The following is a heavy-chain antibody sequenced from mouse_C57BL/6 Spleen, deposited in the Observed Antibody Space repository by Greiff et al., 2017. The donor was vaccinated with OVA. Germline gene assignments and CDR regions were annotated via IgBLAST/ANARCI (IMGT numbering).Heavy chain of an antibody. V-gene: IGHV2-6-1*01. CDR2: IWSDGST. J-gene: IGHJ4*01. D-gene: IGHD2-4*01. CDR3: ARHLYDYEGYAMDY. CDR1: GFSLTSYG. Sequence: QVQLKESGPGLVAPSQSLSITCTVSGFSLTSYGVHWVRQPPGKGLEWLVVIWSDGSTTYNSALKSRLSISKDNSKSQVFLKMNSLQTDDTAMYYCARHLYDYEGYAMDYWGQGTSVTVSS.